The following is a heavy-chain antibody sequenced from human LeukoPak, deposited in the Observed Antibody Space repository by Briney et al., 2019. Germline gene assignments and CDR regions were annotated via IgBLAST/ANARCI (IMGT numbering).Heavy chain of an antibody. V-gene: IGHV3-7*03. J-gene: IGHJ4*02. CDR3: VRDSGWWCFDL. Sequence: GGSLRLSCVASGFTFNKYWMNWVRQAPGQGLEWEATMRHDGVAKDHVDSVKGRFTISRDNAKNSLYLQMNNLRAEDTAVYYCVRDSGWWCFDLWGQGIQVTVSS. CDR1: GFTFNKYW. D-gene: IGHD2-8*02. CDR2: MRHDGVAK.